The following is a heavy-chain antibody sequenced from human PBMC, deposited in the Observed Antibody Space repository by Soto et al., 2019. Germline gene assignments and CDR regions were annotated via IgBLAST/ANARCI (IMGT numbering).Heavy chain of an antibody. CDR2: IYPADSNT. J-gene: IGHJ6*02. Sequence: GESLKISCKGFGSSFTNYRIGWVRQMPGKGLEWVGFIYPADSNTRYSPSFEGQVTISADKSIGTAYLQWSSLKASDTAMYYCARLNYGAGYVMDVWGQGTTVTSP. V-gene: IGHV5-51*01. CDR3: ARLNYGAGYVMDV. CDR1: GSSFTNYR. D-gene: IGHD4-17*01.